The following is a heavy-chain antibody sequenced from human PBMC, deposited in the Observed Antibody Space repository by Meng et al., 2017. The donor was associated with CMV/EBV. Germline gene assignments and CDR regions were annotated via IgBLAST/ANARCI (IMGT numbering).Heavy chain of an antibody. CDR3: ARSSGWSRFDY. V-gene: IGHV1-2*02. D-gene: IGHD6-19*01. Sequence: QGQLVPTGGQVKRPGASVKVSCKASGYTVTDDYIPWVRQAPGQLLEWMGWINPNDDTNYAQKFQGRVTMTRDMSINTVYMELSRLTSDDTAVYYCARSSGWSRFDYWGLGTLVTVSS. J-gene: IGHJ4*02. CDR1: GYTVTDDY. CDR2: INPNDDT.